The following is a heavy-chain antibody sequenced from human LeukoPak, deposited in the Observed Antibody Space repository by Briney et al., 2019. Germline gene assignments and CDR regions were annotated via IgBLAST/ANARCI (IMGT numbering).Heavy chain of an antibody. Sequence: GESLKISCKGSGYTFTSYWIGWVRQLPGKGLEWMGIIYPGDSDTRYSPSFQGQVSISADKSTNTAYLQWSTLKASDTAMYYCARGYYYDSSGYPDYWGQGTQVTVSS. V-gene: IGHV5-51*01. CDR3: ARGYYYDSSGYPDY. CDR1: GYTFTSYW. CDR2: IYPGDSDT. J-gene: IGHJ4*02. D-gene: IGHD3-22*01.